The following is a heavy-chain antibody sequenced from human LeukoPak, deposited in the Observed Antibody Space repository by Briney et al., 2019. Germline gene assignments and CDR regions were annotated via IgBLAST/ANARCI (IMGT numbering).Heavy chain of an antibody. CDR3: AKRDSSGSYYFDY. Sequence: GGSLRLSCAASGFTFSSYGMSWVRQAPGKGLEWVSAISGSGGSTYYADSVKGRFTISGDNYKNTLYLQMNSLRAEDTAVFYCAKRDSSGSYYFDYWGQGTLVTVSS. V-gene: IGHV3-23*01. D-gene: IGHD3-22*01. J-gene: IGHJ4*02. CDR1: GFTFSSYG. CDR2: ISGSGGST.